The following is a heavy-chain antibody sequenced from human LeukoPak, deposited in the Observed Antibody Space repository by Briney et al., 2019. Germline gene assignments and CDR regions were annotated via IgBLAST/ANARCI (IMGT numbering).Heavy chain of an antibody. V-gene: IGHV5-51*01. D-gene: IGHD3-22*01. J-gene: IGHJ3*02. CDR1: GYSFTSYW. CDR3: ARRRRYDSSGYYYPDAFDI. CDR2: IYPGDSDT. Sequence: GESLKISCKGSGYSFTSYWIGWVRQMPGKGLEWMGIIYPGDSDTRYSPSFHGQVTISADKSISTAYLQWSSLKASDTAMYYCARRRRYDSSGYYYPDAFDIWGQGTMVTVSS.